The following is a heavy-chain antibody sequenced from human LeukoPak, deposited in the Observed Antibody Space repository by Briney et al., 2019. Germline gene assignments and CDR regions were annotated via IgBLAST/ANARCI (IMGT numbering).Heavy chain of an antibody. Sequence: ASVKVSCKASGYTLTSYYMHWVRQAPGQGLEWMGIINPSGGSTSYAQKFQGRVTMTRDTSTSTVYMELSSLRSEDTAVYYCARKNYCSGGSCYSRGWFDPWGQGTLVTVSS. D-gene: IGHD2-15*01. CDR3: ARKNYCSGGSCYSRGWFDP. CDR2: INPSGGST. V-gene: IGHV1-46*01. J-gene: IGHJ5*02. CDR1: GYTLTSYY.